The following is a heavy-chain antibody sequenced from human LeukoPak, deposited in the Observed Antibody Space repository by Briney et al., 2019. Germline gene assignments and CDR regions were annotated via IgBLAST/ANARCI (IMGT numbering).Heavy chain of an antibody. CDR2: IYYSGST. CDR1: GGSISSYY. V-gene: IGHV4-59*08. Sequence: SETLSLTCTVSGGSISSYYWSWIRQPPGKGLEWIGYIYYSGSTNYNPSLKSRVTISVDTSKNQFSLKLSSVTAADTAVYYCARGWYSSSWYGGFDYWGQGTLVTVSS. D-gene: IGHD6-13*01. J-gene: IGHJ4*02. CDR3: ARGWYSSSWYGGFDY.